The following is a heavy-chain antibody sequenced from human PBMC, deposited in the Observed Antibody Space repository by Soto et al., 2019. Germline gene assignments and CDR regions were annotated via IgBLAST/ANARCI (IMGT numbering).Heavy chain of an antibody. CDR2: ITSSGSSI. Sequence: GGSLRLSCAASGFTFSDYYMSWIRQAPGKGLEWVSYITSSGSSIYYADSVKGRFTISRDNDKNSLYLQMNSLRAEDTAVYYCARDKGQLVPADGYWGQGTLVTVS. V-gene: IGHV3-11*01. J-gene: IGHJ4*01. D-gene: IGHD6-6*01. CDR3: ARDKGQLVPADGY. CDR1: GFTFSDYY.